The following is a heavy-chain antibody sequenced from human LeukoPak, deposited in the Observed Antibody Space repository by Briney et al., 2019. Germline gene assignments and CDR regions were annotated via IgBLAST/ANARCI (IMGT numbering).Heavy chain of an antibody. CDR1: GGSISSYY. J-gene: IGHJ4*02. CDR3: ARRVPYDSSGFDY. D-gene: IGHD3-22*01. V-gene: IGHV4-59*08. Sequence: SDTLSLTCTVTGGSISSYYWSGIRQPPGKGLEWIGYIYYSGSTNYNPSLKSRVTISVDTSKNQFSLKLSSVTAADTAVYYCARRVPYDSSGFDYWGQGTLVTVSS. CDR2: IYYSGST.